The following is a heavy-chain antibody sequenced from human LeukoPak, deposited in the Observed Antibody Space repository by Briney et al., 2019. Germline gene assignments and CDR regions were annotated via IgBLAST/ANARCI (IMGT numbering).Heavy chain of an antibody. CDR2: IYYSGST. CDR1: GGSISSYY. J-gene: IGHJ6*02. CDR3: ARHPPRYGYGMDV. D-gene: IGHD5-18*01. V-gene: IGHV4-59*08. Sequence: SETLSLTCTVSGGSISSYYWSWIRQPPGKGLEWIGYIYYSGSTNYNPSLKSRVTISVDTSKNQFSLKLSSVTAADTAVYYCARHPPRYGYGMDVWGQGPRSPSP.